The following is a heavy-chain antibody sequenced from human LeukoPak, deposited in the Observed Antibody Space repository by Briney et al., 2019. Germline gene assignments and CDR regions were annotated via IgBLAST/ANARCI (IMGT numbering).Heavy chain of an antibody. CDR2: MNPNSGNT. CDR3: ASSKSRAVATILGTAHYYYYGMDV. J-gene: IGHJ6*02. CDR1: GYTFTSYD. Sequence: GASVKGSCKASGYTFTSYDINWVRQATGQGLEWMGWMNPNSGNTGYAQKFQGRVTMTRNTSISTAYMELSSLRSEDTAVYYCASSKSRAVATILGTAHYYYYGMDVWGQGTTVTVSS. V-gene: IGHV1-8*01. D-gene: IGHD5-12*01.